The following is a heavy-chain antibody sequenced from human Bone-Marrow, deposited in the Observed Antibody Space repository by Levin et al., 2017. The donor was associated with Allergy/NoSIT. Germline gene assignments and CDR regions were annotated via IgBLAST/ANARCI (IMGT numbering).Heavy chain of an antibody. CDR3: ARRSSRETVYYYYYYMDV. CDR2: IWYDGSNK. D-gene: IGHD6-13*01. V-gene: IGHV3-33*01. CDR1: GFTFSSYG. Sequence: PGGSLRLSCAASGFTFSSYGMHWVRQAPGKGLEWVAVIWYDGSNKYYADSVKGRFTISRDNSKNTLYLQMNSLRAEDTAVYYCARRSSRETVYYYYYYMDVWGKGTTVTVSS. J-gene: IGHJ6*03.